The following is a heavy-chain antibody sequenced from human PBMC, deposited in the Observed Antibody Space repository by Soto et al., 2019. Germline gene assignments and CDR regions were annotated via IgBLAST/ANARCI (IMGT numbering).Heavy chain of an antibody. V-gene: IGHV3-21*01. CDR2: ISSSSSYI. CDR3: ARAVTYYYYNNGYSAFDY. CDR1: GFTFSSYS. D-gene: IGHD3-22*01. Sequence: GGSLRLSCAASGFTFSSYSMNWVRQAPGKGLEWVSFISSSSSYIYYVDSVKGRFTISRDNAKNSLYLQMNSLRAEDTAVYYCARAVTYYYYNNGYSAFDYWGQGTLVTVSS. J-gene: IGHJ4*02.